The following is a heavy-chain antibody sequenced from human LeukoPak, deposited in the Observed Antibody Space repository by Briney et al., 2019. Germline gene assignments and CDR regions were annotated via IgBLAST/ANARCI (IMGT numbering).Heavy chain of an antibody. D-gene: IGHD3-22*01. Sequence: SETLSLTCTVSSGSISTSNYYWSWVRQPPGKALEWIGNIFYSGSTYYSPSLKSRVTISLDTSRNQFSLKLNSVTAADTAVYYCAKSNGYGLIDIWGRGTLVTVSS. CDR3: AKSNGYGLIDI. J-gene: IGHJ2*01. CDR1: SGSISTSNYY. V-gene: IGHV4-39*07. CDR2: IFYSGST.